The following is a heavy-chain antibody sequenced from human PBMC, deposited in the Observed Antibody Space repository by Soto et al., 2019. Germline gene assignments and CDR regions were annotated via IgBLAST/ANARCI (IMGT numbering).Heavy chain of an antibody. Sequence: SGALSLTCTVFGDSISSYYWSWIRQPAGKGLEWIGRIYASENTNYNPSLKSRVTMSVDASKNQLYLKLSSVTAADTAVYYCAAAPGVGPFDSWGQGTLVTVSS. CDR2: IYASENT. V-gene: IGHV4-4*07. CDR3: AAAPGVGPFDS. J-gene: IGHJ4*02. D-gene: IGHD6-13*01. CDR1: GDSISSYY.